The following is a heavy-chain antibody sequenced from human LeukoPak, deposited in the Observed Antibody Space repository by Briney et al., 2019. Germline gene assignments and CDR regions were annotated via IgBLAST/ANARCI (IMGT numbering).Heavy chain of an antibody. CDR3: ARPLLRSGDAFDI. Sequence: PGASVKVSCKAFGYTFTSYYMHWVRQAPGQGLEWMGIINPSGGSTSYAQKFQGRVTMTRDMSTSTVYMELSSLRSEDTAVYYCARPLLRSGDAFDIWGQGTMVTVSS. D-gene: IGHD3-10*01. CDR1: GYTFTSYY. CDR2: INPSGGST. V-gene: IGHV1-46*01. J-gene: IGHJ3*02.